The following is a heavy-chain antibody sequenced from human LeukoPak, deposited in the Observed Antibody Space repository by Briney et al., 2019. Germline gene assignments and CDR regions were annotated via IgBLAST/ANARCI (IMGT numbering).Heavy chain of an antibody. CDR3: AKPMVVTAIFPDFDY. J-gene: IGHJ4*02. CDR1: GGTFSSYA. CDR2: ITPIFGTA. D-gene: IGHD2-21*02. Sequence: SVKVSCKASGGTFSSYAISWVRQAPGQGLEWMGGITPIFGTANYAQKFQGRVTITADESTSTAYMELSSLRAEDTAVYYCAKPMVVTAIFPDFDYWDQGTPVTVSS. V-gene: IGHV1-69*13.